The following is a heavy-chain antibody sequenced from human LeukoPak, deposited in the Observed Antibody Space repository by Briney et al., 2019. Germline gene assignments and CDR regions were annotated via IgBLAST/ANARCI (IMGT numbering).Heavy chain of an antibody. CDR2: ISGSGGST. Sequence: PGGSLRLSCAASGFTFSSYAMSWVRQAPGKGLEWVSAISGSGGSTYYADSVKGWFTISRDNSKNTLYLQMNSLRAEDTAVYYCAKGERVTAIQWALMGYWGQGTLVTVSS. V-gene: IGHV3-23*01. J-gene: IGHJ4*02. D-gene: IGHD2-21*02. CDR1: GFTFSSYA. CDR3: AKGERVTAIQWALMGY.